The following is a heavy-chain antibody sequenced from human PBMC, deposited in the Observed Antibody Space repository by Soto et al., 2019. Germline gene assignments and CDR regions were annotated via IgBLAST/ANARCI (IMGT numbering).Heavy chain of an antibody. CDR3: VRDGTKTLRDWFDP. CDR2: IYATGTT. J-gene: IGHJ5*02. CDR1: GASISGFY. Sequence: QLQLQESGPGLVKPSETLSLTCTVSGASISGFYWSWLRKSAGKGLEWIGRIYATGTTDYNPSLQRRVMLSVDTSKKQFSLKLRSVTAADTAVYYCVRDGTKTLRDWFDPWGQGISVTVSS. D-gene: IGHD1-1*01. V-gene: IGHV4-4*07.